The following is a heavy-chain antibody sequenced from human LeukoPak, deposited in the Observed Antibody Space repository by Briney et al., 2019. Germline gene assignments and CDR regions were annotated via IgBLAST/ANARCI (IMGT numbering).Heavy chain of an antibody. CDR1: GFIFSNYW. D-gene: IGHD2-2*01. V-gene: IGHV3-7*03. Sequence: QAGGSLRLSCAASGFIFSNYWMSWVRQAPGKGLEWVAYIKYDGSEIHYVDSVKGRFTISRDNAKNSLYLQMNSLRAEDTALYYCARVMPEVAFDISGQGTMVTVSS. J-gene: IGHJ3*02. CDR3: ARVMPEVAFDI. CDR2: IKYDGSEI.